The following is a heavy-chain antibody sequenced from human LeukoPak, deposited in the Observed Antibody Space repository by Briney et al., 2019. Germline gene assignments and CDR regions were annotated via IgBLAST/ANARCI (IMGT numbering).Heavy chain of an antibody. J-gene: IGHJ4*02. CDR1: GFTVSSNY. V-gene: IGHV3-23*01. Sequence: GGSLRLSCAASGFTVSSNYMSWVRQAPGKGLEWVSSISDSGDNTYYADSVKGRFTISRDNSKNTLYLQMNSLRAEDTAVYYCGRDLYGSNDYWGQGTLVTVSS. CDR3: GRDLYGSNDY. D-gene: IGHD4/OR15-4a*01. CDR2: ISDSGDNT.